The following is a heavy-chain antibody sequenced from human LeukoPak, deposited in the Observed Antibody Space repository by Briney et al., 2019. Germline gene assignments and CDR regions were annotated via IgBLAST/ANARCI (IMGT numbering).Heavy chain of an antibody. CDR1: GGSISSYY. V-gene: IGHV4-59*08. J-gene: IGHJ4*02. CDR2: IYYSGST. Sequence: PSETLSLTCTVSGGSISSYYWSWIRQPPGKGLEWIGYIYYSGSTNYNPSLKSRVTISVDTSKNQFSLKLSSVTAADTAVYYCARHLGVVPASFDYWGQGTLVTVSS. CDR3: ARHLGVVPASFDY. D-gene: IGHD2-2*01.